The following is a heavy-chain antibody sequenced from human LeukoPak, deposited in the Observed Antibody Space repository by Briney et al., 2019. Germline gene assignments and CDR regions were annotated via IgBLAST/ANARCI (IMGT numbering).Heavy chain of an antibody. D-gene: IGHD3-10*01. CDR1: GGSFSGYY. J-gene: IGHJ6*02. V-gene: IGHV4-34*01. CDR3: ARGQLLWFGKYYYYYGMDV. CDR2: INHSGST. Sequence: SETLSLTCAVYGGSFSGYYWSWIRQPPGKGLEWIGEINHSGSTNYNPSLKSRVTISVDTPKNQFSLKLSSVTAADTAVYYCARGQLLWFGKYYYYYGMDVWGQGTTVTVSS.